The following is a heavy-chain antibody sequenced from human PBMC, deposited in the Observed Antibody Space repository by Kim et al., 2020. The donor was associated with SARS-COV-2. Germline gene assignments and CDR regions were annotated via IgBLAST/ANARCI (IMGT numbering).Heavy chain of an antibody. J-gene: IGHJ4*02. D-gene: IGHD6-19*01. CDR3: ARESAVAGNDY. Sequence: IHYEDYVKGRFTISRDNAKNALYLQMNSRRAEDTAVYYCARESAVAGNDYWGQGTLVTVSS. CDR2: I. V-gene: IGHV3-48*03.